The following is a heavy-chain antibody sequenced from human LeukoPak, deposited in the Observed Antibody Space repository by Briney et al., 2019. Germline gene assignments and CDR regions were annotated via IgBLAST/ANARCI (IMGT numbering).Heavy chain of an antibody. CDR3: ARWSERVTARNYYYYRHV. CDR2: INANSGGT. V-gene: IGHV1-2*02. D-gene: IGHD2-2*01. J-gene: IGHJ6*03. Sequence: AALKVSCKASGYSFTGSYMYWVRQAPRPGLGWGGWINANSGGTNYAQKFQGRDTMTRDTSISTAYMELSRLRSDDTAVYYCARWSERVTARNYYYYRHVWAEGTRVRV. CDR1: GYSFTGSY.